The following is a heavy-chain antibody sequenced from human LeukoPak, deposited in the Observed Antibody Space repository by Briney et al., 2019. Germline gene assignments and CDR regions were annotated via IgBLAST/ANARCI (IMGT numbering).Heavy chain of an antibody. D-gene: IGHD6-6*01. CDR2: ISGSGGST. J-gene: IGHJ4*02. CDR1: GFTFSSYA. CDR3: AKDGYSSSAPFDY. Sequence: GGSLRLSCAASGFTFSSYAMSWVHQAPGKGLEWVSAISGSGGSTYYADSVKGRFTISRGNSRNTLYLQMNSLRAEDTAVYYCAKDGYSSSAPFDYWGQGTLVTVSS. V-gene: IGHV3-23*01.